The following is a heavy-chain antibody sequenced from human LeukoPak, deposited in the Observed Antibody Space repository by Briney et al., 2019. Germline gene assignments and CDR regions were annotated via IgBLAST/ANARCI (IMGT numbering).Heavy chain of an antibody. CDR3: AKEGMSYYDFWIGLMSCYFDY. Sequence: GGSLRLSCAASGFTFSTYAMNWVRAAPGQGLGWGSAISGSGGSAYSADSVKGRFPISRDNCKNTLYLQMNSLRAEDTAVYYCAKEGMSYYDFWIGLMSCYFDYWGQGTLVTVSS. J-gene: IGHJ4*02. D-gene: IGHD3-3*01. V-gene: IGHV3-23*01. CDR2: ISGSGGSA. CDR1: GFTFSTYA.